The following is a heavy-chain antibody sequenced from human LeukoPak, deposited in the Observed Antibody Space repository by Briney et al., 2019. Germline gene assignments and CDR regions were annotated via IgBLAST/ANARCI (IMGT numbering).Heavy chain of an antibody. CDR2: MHYTGTT. CDR3: ARVLDYYGSGSRDFDY. V-gene: IGHV4-59*08. CDR1: GGSIRSYY. D-gene: IGHD3-10*01. J-gene: IGHJ4*02. Sequence: SETLSLTCAVSGGSIRSYYWSWIRQPPGKGLEWIGYMHYTGTTNYNPSLKSRVTITGDTSKNQFSLKLSSVTAADTAVYYCARVLDYYGSGSRDFDYWGQGILVTVSS.